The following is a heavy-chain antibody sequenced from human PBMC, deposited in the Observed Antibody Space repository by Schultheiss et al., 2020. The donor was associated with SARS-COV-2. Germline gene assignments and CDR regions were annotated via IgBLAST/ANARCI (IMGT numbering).Heavy chain of an antibody. V-gene: IGHV3-23*01. D-gene: IGHD3-3*01. CDR2: ISGSGGST. CDR1: GFTFSSYG. CDR3: ARAQGYDFWSGYYSPYYFDY. Sequence: GGSLRLSCAASGFTFSSYGMHWVRQAPGKGLEWVSAISGSGGSTYYADSVKGRFTISRDNAKNTLYLQMSSLRAEDTAVYYCARAQGYDFWSGYYSPYYFDYWGQGTLVTVSS. J-gene: IGHJ4*02.